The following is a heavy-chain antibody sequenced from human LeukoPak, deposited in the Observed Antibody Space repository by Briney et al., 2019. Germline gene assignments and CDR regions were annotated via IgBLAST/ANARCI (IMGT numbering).Heavy chain of an antibody. CDR3: AKDQVIAAAGTRWFDP. CDR1: GFTFSSYA. V-gene: IGHV3-23*01. CDR2: ISGSGGST. J-gene: IGHJ5*02. Sequence: GGSLRLSCAASGFTFSSYAMSWVRQAPGKGLEWVSAISGSGGSTYYADSVKGRFTISRDNSKNTLYLQMNSLRAEDTAVYYCAKDQVIAAAGTRWFDPWGQGTLATVSS. D-gene: IGHD6-13*01.